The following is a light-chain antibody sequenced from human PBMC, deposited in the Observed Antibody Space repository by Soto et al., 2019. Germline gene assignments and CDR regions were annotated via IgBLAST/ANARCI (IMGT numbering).Light chain of an antibody. CDR2: AAS. J-gene: IGKJ1*01. Sequence: DIQMTQSPSSLSASVRDRVNITCRASEGIGNNLAWYQQKPGKVTKLLIYAASTLQSGVPSRFSGSGSGTDFTLTISSLQPEGVATYYCQRYDSGLWTFGQGTKVDIK. CDR1: EGIGNN. CDR3: QRYDSGLWT. V-gene: IGKV1-27*01.